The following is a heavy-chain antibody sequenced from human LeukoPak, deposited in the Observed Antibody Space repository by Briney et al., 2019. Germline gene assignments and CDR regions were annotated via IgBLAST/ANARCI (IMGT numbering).Heavy chain of an antibody. D-gene: IGHD6-13*01. CDR2: ISERGGST. CDR3: ARAAGYSRPKQFDY. CDR1: GITLSNYG. J-gene: IGHJ4*02. V-gene: IGHV3-23*01. Sequence: GGSLRLSCVVSGITLSNYGMSWVRQAPGKGLEGVSGISERGGSTNYADSVKGRFIISRDTSKNTVYLQMNSLRVEDTAVYFCARAAGYSRPKQFDYWGQGTLVTVSS.